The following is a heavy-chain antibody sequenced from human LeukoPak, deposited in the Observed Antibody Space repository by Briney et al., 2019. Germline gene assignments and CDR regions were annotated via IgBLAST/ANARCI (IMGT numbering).Heavy chain of an antibody. CDR2: TYNSGNT. D-gene: IGHD7-27*01. J-gene: IGHJ5*02. Sequence: PSETLSLTCMVSGGSFSIYYWSWIRQPPGKGLEWIGYTYNSGNTEYNPSLKRRVTISADTSKNQFSLKLTSVTAADTAVYYCARDRELGSWGQGTLVTVSS. V-gene: IGHV4-59*01. CDR3: ARDRELGS. CDR1: GGSFSIYY.